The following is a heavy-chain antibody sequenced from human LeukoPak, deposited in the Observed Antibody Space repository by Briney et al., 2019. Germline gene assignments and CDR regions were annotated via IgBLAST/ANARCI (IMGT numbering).Heavy chain of an antibody. CDR3: ARGRAAAGQRWFDP. Sequence: SETLSLSCAVYGGSFSGYYWSWIRQPPGKGLEWIGEINHSGSTNYNPSLKSRVTISVDTSKNQFSLKLSSVTAADTAVYYCARGRAAAGQRWFDPWGQGTLVTVSS. J-gene: IGHJ5*02. CDR1: GGSFSGYY. CDR2: INHSGST. V-gene: IGHV4-34*01. D-gene: IGHD6-13*01.